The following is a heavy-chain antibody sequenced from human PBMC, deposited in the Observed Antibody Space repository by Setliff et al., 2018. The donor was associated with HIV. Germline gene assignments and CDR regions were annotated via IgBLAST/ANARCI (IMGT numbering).Heavy chain of an antibody. V-gene: IGHV1-3*01. Sequence: ASVKVSCKTSGYTFNDFVIHWVRRAPGQRPEYMGWFYPGTGGTGYSPRFQGRLTFSRDTSATTAHVEVNSLTSEDTAVYYCARAAPGGGNDYFGYWGQGALVTVSS. D-gene: IGHD3-16*01. CDR1: GYTFNDFV. J-gene: IGHJ4*02. CDR3: ARAAPGGGNDYFGY. CDR2: FYPGTGGT.